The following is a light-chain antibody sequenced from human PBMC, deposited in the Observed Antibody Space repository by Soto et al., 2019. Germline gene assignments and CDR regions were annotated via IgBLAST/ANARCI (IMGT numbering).Light chain of an antibody. CDR2: GAS. CDR1: QSVSSSY. CDR3: QQYGSSPLT. Sequence: EIVLTQSPGTLSLSPGERATLSCRASQSVSSSYLAWYQQKPGQAPRLLIYGASSRATGIPDRFSGSGSGXXXXXXXSRLEPEDFAVYYCQQYGSSPLTFGGGTKVDIK. V-gene: IGKV3-20*01. J-gene: IGKJ4*01.